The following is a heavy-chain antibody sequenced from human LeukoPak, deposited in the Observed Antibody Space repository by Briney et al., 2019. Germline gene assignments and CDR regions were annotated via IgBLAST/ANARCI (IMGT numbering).Heavy chain of an antibody. CDR3: ARVKKTYYYGSGSSPSWFDP. CDR2: INHSGST. D-gene: IGHD3-10*01. J-gene: IGHJ5*02. CDR1: GGSFSGYY. V-gene: IGHV4-34*01. Sequence: PSETLSLTCAVYGGSFSGYYWSWIRQPPGKGLEWIGEINHSGSTNYNPSLKSRVTISVDTSKNQFSLKLSSVTAADTAVYYCARVKKTYYYGSGSSPSWFDPWGQGTLVTVSS.